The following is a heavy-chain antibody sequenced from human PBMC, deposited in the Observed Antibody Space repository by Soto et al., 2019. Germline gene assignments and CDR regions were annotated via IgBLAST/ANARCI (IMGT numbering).Heavy chain of an antibody. Sequence: TGGSLRLSCAASGFTFSSYAINWVRQAPGKGLEWVSAISVSVDSSHYADSVKGRFTISRDNDKNTVYLEMNSLRAEDTAVYYCAKVFTPEQGNYFDSWGQGTLVTVSS. D-gene: IGHD1-26*01. CDR1: GFTFSSYA. CDR2: ISVSVDSS. J-gene: IGHJ4*02. V-gene: IGHV3-23*01. CDR3: AKVFTPEQGNYFDS.